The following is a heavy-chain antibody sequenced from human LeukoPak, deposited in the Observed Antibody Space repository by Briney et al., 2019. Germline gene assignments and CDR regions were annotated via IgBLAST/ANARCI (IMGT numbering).Heavy chain of an antibody. J-gene: IGHJ4*02. D-gene: IGHD6-19*01. Sequence: GGSLRLSCAASGFSVSGYGLHWVREAPGKGLEWVAFIRYDGRNNYYADSVKGRFTISKDNSKITLFLQLNSLRGENTAVYYCARGRVAVASCDYWGQGTLVIVSS. CDR2: IRYDGRNN. CDR3: ARGRVAVASCDY. V-gene: IGHV3-30*02. CDR1: GFSVSGYG.